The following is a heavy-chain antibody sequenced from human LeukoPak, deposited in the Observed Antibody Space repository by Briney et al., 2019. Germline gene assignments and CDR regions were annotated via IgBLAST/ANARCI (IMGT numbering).Heavy chain of an antibody. V-gene: IGHV3-48*04. CDR1: GFTFNNYA. CDR3: ARDFYGDYAYFDY. Sequence: GGSLRLSCAASGFTFNNYAMHCVRQAPGEGLGWVSYISSSGSTIYCADSVKGRFTISRDNAKNSLYLQINSLRSEDTAVYYCARDFYGDYAYFDYWGQGTLVTVSS. J-gene: IGHJ4*02. D-gene: IGHD4-17*01. CDR2: ISSSGSTI.